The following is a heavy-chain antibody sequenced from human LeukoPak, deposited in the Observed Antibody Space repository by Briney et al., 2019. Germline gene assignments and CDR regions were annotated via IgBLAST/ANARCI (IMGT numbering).Heavy chain of an antibody. CDR3: ARTDSYYDTSGYWHYYFDY. J-gene: IGHJ4*02. CDR1: GGSISSYY. CDR2: IYYSGST. D-gene: IGHD3-22*01. V-gene: IGHV4-59*01. Sequence: SETLSLTCTVSGGSISSYYWSWIRQPPGKGLEWIGYIYYSGSTNYNPSLKSRVTISVDTSKNQFSLKLSSVTAADTAVYYCARTDSYYDTSGYWHYYFDYWGQGTLATVSS.